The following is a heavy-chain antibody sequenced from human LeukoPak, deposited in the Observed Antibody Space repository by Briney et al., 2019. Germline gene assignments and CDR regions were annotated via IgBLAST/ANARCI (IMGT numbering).Heavy chain of an antibody. D-gene: IGHD3-22*01. CDR3: ASWGYYDSSGYYYREAFDI. CDR2: IYYSGST. J-gene: IGHJ3*02. V-gene: IGHV4-59*01. CDR1: GGSISSYY. Sequence: SETLSLTCTVSGGSISSYYWSWIRQPPGKGLEWIGYIYYSGSTNYNPSLKSRVTISVDTSKNQFSLKLSSVTAADTAVYYCASWGYYDSSGYYYREAFDIRGQGTMVTVSS.